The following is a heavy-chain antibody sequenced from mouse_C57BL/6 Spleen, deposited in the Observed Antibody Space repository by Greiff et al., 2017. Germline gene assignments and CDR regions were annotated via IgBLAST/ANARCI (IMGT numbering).Heavy chain of an antibody. CDR2: IYPGSGST. D-gene: IGHD2-3*01. CDR1: GYTFTSYW. J-gene: IGHJ2*01. CDR3: ARSGIGGWLPFDY. Sequence: VQLQQPGAELVKPGASVKMSCKASGYTFTSYWITWVKQRPGQGLEWIGDIYPGSGSTNYNEKFKSKATLTVDTSSSTAYMQLSSLTSEDSAVYYCARSGIGGWLPFDYWGQGTTLTVSS. V-gene: IGHV1-55*01.